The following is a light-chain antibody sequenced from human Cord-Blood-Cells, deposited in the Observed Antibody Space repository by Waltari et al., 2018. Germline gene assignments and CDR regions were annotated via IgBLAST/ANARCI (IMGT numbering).Light chain of an antibody. CDR1: QDISNY. CDR2: DAS. V-gene: IGKV1-33*01. Sequence: DIQMTQSPSSLSASVGDRVTITCQASQDISNYLNWYQQKPGQAPKLLIYDASNLETGFPSRFSGSGSGTDFTFTISSLQPEDIATYYCQQYDNLYTFGQGTKLEIK. CDR3: QQYDNLYT. J-gene: IGKJ2*01.